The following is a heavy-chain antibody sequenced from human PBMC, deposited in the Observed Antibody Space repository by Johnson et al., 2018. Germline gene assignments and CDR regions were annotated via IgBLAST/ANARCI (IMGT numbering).Heavy chain of an antibody. J-gene: IGHJ1*01. CDR3: ARARMPYGDYLEYFQH. CDR1: GFAFSNYG. Sequence: QVQLVQSGGGVVQPGRSXTLSCAASGFAFSNYGMHWVRQAPGKGLEWGAVISYDGSNKYYADSGKGRFTISSENSKNTVYLEMKSLGAEDTAVYYCARARMPYGDYLEYFQHWGQGTLVTVSS. V-gene: IGHV3-30*03. D-gene: IGHD4-17*01. CDR2: ISYDGSNK.